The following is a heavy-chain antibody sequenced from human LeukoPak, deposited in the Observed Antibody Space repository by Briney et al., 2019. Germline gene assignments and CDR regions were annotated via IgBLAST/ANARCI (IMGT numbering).Heavy chain of an antibody. CDR2: INPNSGGT. CDR3: AKCGDFIAASYNWFDP. D-gene: IGHD6-13*01. V-gene: IGHV1-2*06. J-gene: IGHJ5*02. Sequence: ASVKVSCKASGYTFTDYYMHWVRQAPGQGLEWTGRINPNSGGTKYAQKFQGRVTMTRDTSISTAYMELNRLTSDDTAVYYCAKCGDFIAASYNWFDPWGPGTLVTVSS. CDR1: GYTFTDYY.